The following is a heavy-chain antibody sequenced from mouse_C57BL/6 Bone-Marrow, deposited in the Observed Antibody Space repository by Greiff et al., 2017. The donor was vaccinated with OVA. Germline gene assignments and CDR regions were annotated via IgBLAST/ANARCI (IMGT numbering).Heavy chain of an antibody. J-gene: IGHJ1*03. CDR3: AFYYGSSYRYFDV. D-gene: IGHD1-1*01. CDR2: INPNYGTT. V-gene: IGHV1-39*01. CDR1: GYSFTDYN. Sequence: QLQQSGPELVKPGASVKISCKASGYSFTDYNMNWVKQSNGKSLEWIGVINPNYGTTSYNQKFKGKATLTVDQSSSTAYMQLNSLTSEDAAVYYCAFYYGSSYRYFDVWGTGTTVTVSS.